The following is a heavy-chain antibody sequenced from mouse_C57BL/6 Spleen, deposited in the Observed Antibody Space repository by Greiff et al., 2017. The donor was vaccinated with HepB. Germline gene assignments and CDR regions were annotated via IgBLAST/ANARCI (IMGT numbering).Heavy chain of an antibody. J-gene: IGHJ3*01. V-gene: IGHV6-3*01. D-gene: IGHD2-13*01. CDR2: IRLKSDNYAT. CDR1: GFTFSNYW. CDR3: TGQGETWFAY. Sequence: EVKLVESGGGLVQPGGSMKLSCVASGFTFSNYWMNWVRQSPEKGLEWVAQIRLKSDNYATHYAESVKGRFTISRDDSKSSVYLQMNNLRAEDTGIYYCTGQGETWFAYWGQGTLVTVSA.